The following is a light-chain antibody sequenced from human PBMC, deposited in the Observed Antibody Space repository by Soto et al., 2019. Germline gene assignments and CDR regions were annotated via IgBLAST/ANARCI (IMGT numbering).Light chain of an antibody. J-gene: IGLJ1*01. V-gene: IGLV2-14*01. CDR2: EVN. CDR3: SSYTSDTSPYV. Sequence: QSVLTQPASVSGSPGQSITISCTGTSSDVGGYNYVSWYQLHPGKAPKLIIYEVNNRPSGLSNRFSGSKSGNTASLTISGLQADDEGDYYCSSYTSDTSPYVFGTGTKATV. CDR1: SSDVGGYNY.